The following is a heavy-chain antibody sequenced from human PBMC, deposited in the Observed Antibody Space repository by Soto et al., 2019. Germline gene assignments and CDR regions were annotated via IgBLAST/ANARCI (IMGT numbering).Heavy chain of an antibody. CDR2: IIPIFGTA. Sequence: QVQLVQSGAEVKKPGSSVKVSCKASGGNFSSYAISWVRQAPGQGLEWMGGIIPIFGTANYAQKFQGRVTITADESTSTAYMELSSLRSEDTAVYYCATGTSVGGDYGGLFDYWGQGTLVTVSS. CDR1: GGNFSSYA. J-gene: IGHJ4*02. D-gene: IGHD4-17*01. CDR3: ATGTSVGGDYGGLFDY. V-gene: IGHV1-69*01.